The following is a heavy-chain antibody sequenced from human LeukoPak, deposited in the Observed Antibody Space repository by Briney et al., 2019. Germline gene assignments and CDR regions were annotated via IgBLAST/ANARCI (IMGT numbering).Heavy chain of an antibody. CDR1: GFTFSSYG. D-gene: IGHD2-15*01. J-gene: IGHJ4*02. CDR3: ARPYCSGGSCYSFNYFDY. V-gene: IGHV3-30*03. Sequence: GGSLRLSCAASGFTFSSYGMHWVRQAPGKGLEWVAVVSYDGSNKYYADSVKGRFTISRDNSKNTLYLQMNSLRAEDTAVYYCARPYCSGGSCYSFNYFDYWGQGTLVTVSS. CDR2: VSYDGSNK.